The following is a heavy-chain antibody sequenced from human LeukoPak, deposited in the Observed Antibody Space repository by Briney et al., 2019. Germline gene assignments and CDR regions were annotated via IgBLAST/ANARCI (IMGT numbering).Heavy chain of an antibody. V-gene: IGHV3-73*01. J-gene: IGHJ4*02. Sequence: GGSRRLSCAASGFTFSGSAMHWVRQASGKGLEWVGRIRSKANSYATAYAASVKGRFTISRDDSKNTAYLQMNSLKTEDTAVYYCTAIRYCSGGSCYSVDYWGQGTLVTVSS. CDR1: GFTFSGSA. CDR2: IRSKANSYAT. CDR3: TAIRYCSGGSCYSVDY. D-gene: IGHD2-15*01.